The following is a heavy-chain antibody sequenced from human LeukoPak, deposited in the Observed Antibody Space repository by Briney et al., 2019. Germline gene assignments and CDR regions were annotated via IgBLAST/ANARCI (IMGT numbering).Heavy chain of an antibody. V-gene: IGHV4-59*01. CDR1: GGSISSYY. Sequence: SETLSLTCTVSGGSISSYYWSWIRQPPGKGLEWIGYIYYSGSTNYNPSLKSRVTISVDTSKDQFSLKLSSVTAADTALYYCARSRGYFDYWGQGTLVTVSS. J-gene: IGHJ4*02. CDR2: IYYSGST. D-gene: IGHD6-13*01. CDR3: ARSRGYFDY.